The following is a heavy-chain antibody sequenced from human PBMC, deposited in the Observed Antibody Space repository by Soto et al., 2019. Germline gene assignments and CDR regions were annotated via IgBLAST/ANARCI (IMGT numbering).Heavy chain of an antibody. CDR2: ISAYNGNT. J-gene: IGHJ4*02. CDR3: ARSGGLDRDFNY. D-gene: IGHD2-15*01. CDR1: GYDFSSYA. Sequence: ASVKVSCKASGYDFSSYAMHWVRQAPGQRLEWMGWISAYNGNTNYAQKFQDRVTITRDTSASTAYMQLSSLSAGDTAVYYCARSGGLDRDFNYWGQGSLVTVSS. V-gene: IGHV1-3*01.